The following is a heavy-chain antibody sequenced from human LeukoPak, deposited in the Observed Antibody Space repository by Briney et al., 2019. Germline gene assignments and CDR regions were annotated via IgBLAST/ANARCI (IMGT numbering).Heavy chain of an antibody. Sequence: PGGSLRLSCAASGFTFSSYAMSWVRQAPGKGLEWVSAISGSGGSTYYADSVKGRFTISRDNSKNTLYLQMNSLRAEDTAVYYCAKSSAFFTVTTSSDYWGQGTLVTVSS. CDR1: GFTFSSYA. D-gene: IGHD4-17*01. CDR3: AKSSAFFTVTTSSDY. V-gene: IGHV3-23*01. J-gene: IGHJ4*02. CDR2: ISGSGGST.